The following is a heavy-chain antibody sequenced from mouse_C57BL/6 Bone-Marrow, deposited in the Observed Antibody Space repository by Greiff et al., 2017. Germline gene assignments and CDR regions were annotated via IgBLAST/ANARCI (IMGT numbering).Heavy chain of an antibody. J-gene: IGHJ2*01. CDR2: ISDGGSYT. CDR1: GFTFSSYA. D-gene: IGHD1-1*01. V-gene: IGHV5-4*01. Sequence: EVQVVESGGGLVKPGGSLKLSCAASGFTFSSYAMSWVRQTPEKRLEWVATISDGGSYTYNPDNVKGRFTISRDNAKNNLYLQMSHLKSEDTAMYYCARAIYYSLDYWGQGTTLTVST. CDR3: ARAIYYSLDY.